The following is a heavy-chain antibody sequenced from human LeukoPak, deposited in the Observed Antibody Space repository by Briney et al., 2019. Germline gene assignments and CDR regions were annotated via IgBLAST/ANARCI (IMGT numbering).Heavy chain of an antibody. J-gene: IGHJ4*02. CDR3: ARLPLGGLVRETYYFDY. CDR2: IYYSGST. V-gene: IGHV4-39*07. CDR1: GGSISSSSYY. Sequence: TSETLSLTCTVSGGSISSSSYYWGWIRQPPGKGLEWIGSIYYSGSTYYNPSLKSRVTISVDTSKNQFSLKLSPVTAADTAVYYCARLPLGGLVRETYYFDYWGQGTLVTVSS. D-gene: IGHD3-10*01.